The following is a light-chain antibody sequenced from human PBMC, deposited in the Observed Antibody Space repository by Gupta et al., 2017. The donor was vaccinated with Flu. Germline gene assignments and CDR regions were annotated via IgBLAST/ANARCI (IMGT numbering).Light chain of an antibody. V-gene: IGKV2-30*02. CDR1: QSLVHSDGNTY. J-gene: IGKJ3*01. Sequence: DVVLTQSPLSLPVTLGQPASISCRSSQSLVHSDGNTYLNWFLQRPGQSPRRLIYKVSNRESVVPDRFSGSGSGTDFTLKISRVEAEDVGIYYCKQGSHGPPTFGPGTRVDIK. CDR3: KQGSHGPPT. CDR2: KVS.